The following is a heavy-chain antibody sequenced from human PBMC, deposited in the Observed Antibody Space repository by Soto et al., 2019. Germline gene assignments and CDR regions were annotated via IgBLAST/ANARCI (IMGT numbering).Heavy chain of an antibody. CDR3: AREGAVADWSYYYYGMDV. CDR1: GFTFSNYW. D-gene: IGHD6-19*01. CDR2: IKQDGSEK. J-gene: IGHJ6*02. V-gene: IGHV3-7*01. Sequence: EVQLVESGGGLVQPGGSLRVSCAASGFTFSNYWMSWVRQAPGKGLEWVANIKQDGSEKYYVESMVGRFTISRDNAKNSLYLQMNSVRAEDTAVYYCAREGAVADWSYYYYGMDVWGQGTTVTVSS.